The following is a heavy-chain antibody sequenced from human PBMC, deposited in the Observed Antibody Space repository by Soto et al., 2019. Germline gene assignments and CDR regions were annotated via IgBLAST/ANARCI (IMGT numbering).Heavy chain of an antibody. CDR2: IYYSGST. J-gene: IGHJ4*02. CDR1: GGSISSGGYY. V-gene: IGHV4-31*03. D-gene: IGHD3-22*01. Sequence: LSLTCTVAGGSISSGGYYWSWIRQHPGKGLEWIGYIYYSGSTYYNPSLKSRVTISVDTSKNQFSLKLSSVTAADTPVYYCARHRFNYYDDTVYYYFDYWGQGTLVTGSS. CDR3: ARHRFNYYDDTVYYYFDY.